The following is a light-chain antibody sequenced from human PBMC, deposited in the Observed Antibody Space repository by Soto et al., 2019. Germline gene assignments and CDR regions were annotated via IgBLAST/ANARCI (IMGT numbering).Light chain of an antibody. CDR1: SNEVGSYNL. CDR2: EVS. Sequence: QSVLTQPASVSGSPGQSITISCPGTSNEVGSYNLVSWYQQHPGKAPKLMIYEVSKRPSGVSNRFSGSKSGNTASLTISGLQAEDEADYYCCSYAGSSTSPYVFGTGTKVTVL. J-gene: IGLJ1*01. CDR3: CSYAGSSTSPYV. V-gene: IGLV2-23*02.